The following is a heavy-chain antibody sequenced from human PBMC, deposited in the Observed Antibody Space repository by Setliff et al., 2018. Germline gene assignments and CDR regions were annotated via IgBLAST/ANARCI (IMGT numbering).Heavy chain of an antibody. D-gene: IGHD3-22*01. J-gene: IGHJ4*02. CDR1: GFTFDDYG. V-gene: IGHV3-20*01. Sequence: GESLKISCAASGFTFDDYGMSWVRRAPGKGLEWVSGINWNGGSTGYADSVKGRFTISRDNAKNSLYLQMNSLRAEDTALYHCAGVRAYDSSGYLDYWGQGTLV. CDR3: AGVRAYDSSGYLDY. CDR2: INWNGGST.